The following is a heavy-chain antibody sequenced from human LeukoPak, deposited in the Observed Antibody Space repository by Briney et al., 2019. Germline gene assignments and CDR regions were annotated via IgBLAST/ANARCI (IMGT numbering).Heavy chain of an antibody. J-gene: IGHJ5*02. V-gene: IGHV3-23*01. CDR2: ISGSGTST. CDR1: GFTFNTYA. D-gene: IGHD3-10*01. Sequence: GGSLRLSCAASGFTFNTYAMTWVRQAPGKGLEWVSIISGSGTSTYYADSVKGRFIISRANSKNTLSLQMNSLRAEDTAVYYCANARYGSGSYYKTWGQGTLVTVSS. CDR3: ANARYGSGSYYKT.